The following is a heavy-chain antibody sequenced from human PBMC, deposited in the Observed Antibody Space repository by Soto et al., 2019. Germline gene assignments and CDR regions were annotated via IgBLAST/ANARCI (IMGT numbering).Heavy chain of an antibody. D-gene: IGHD1-26*01. Sequence: QVQLVQSGVEVKKPGASVKVSCKASGYTFASYGISWVRQAPGQGLEWMGWISDYTGNTNYAQKLQDRVTMTTETSTSTAYRGLRSLRSDDTAVYYCARVWGSPGGPFDYWGQGTLVTVSS. CDR1: GYTFASYG. J-gene: IGHJ4*02. V-gene: IGHV1-18*01. CDR3: ARVWGSPGGPFDY. CDR2: ISDYTGNT.